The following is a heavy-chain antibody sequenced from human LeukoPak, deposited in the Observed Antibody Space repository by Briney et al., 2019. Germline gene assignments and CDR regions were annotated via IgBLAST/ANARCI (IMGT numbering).Heavy chain of an antibody. CDR3: ARDLYYDSSGYTDYYYYGMDV. CDR1: GYTFARYG. D-gene: IGHD3-22*01. CDR2: ISANSGYT. Sequence: ASVKVSCKASGYTFARYGISWVRQAPGQGLEWMGWISANSGYTNYAQNLQGRLTMTTDTSTSTAYMELRSLRADDTAMYYCARDLYYDSSGYTDYYYYGMDVWGQGTTVTVSS. J-gene: IGHJ6*02. V-gene: IGHV1-18*01.